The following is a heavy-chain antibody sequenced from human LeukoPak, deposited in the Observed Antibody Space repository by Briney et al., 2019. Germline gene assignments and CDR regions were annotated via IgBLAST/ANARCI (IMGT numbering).Heavy chain of an antibody. V-gene: IGHV3-72*01. Sequence: TGGSLRLSCAGAGFSIADHHMDWVRQAPGTGLEWIGRSATTKPNSCTTQYAASVRGRFTISRDDSQNSLYPHLNSLKTEDTAVYYCVRVVTTRSGWYHFDDWGLGTLVSVSS. CDR3: VRVVTTRSGWYHFDD. J-gene: IGHJ4*02. CDR2: SATTKPNSCTT. CDR1: GFSIADHH. D-gene: IGHD6-13*01.